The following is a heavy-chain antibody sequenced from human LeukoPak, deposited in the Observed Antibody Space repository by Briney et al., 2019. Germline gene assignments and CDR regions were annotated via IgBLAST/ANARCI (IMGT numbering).Heavy chain of an antibody. CDR3: ALPHYYDSEGASDMDL. D-gene: IGHD3-10*01. CDR1: GFSFPYG. CDR2: ITNSGENT. V-gene: IGHV3-23*01. J-gene: IGHJ6*03. Sequence: GGSLRLSCEASGFSFPYGMSWVRQVPGKGLEWVSGITNSGENTYYADSVKGRFTISRDNAKNSLYLQMNSLRAEDTAIYYCALPHYYDSEGASDMDLWGKGTTVTISS.